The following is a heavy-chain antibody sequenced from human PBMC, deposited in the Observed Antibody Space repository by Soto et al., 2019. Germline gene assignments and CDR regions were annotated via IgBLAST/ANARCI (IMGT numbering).Heavy chain of an antibody. CDR1: GGSISSDDYF. CDR2: IYYRGTT. CDR3: ARLGNYYDSGGFYMGGLDY. D-gene: IGHD3-22*01. J-gene: IGHJ4*02. V-gene: IGHV4-31*03. Sequence: QVQLQESGPGLVNPSQTLSLTCTVSGGSISSDDYFWSWIRQHPGKGLEWIGYIYYRGTTYYHPSLKCRASMSVDTSQNQFALKLNSVTAADTAVYYCARLGNYYDSGGFYMGGLDYWGQGTLVTVSS.